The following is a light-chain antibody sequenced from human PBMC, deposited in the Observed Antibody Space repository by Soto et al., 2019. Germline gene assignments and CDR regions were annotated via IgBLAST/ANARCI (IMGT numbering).Light chain of an antibody. V-gene: IGKV3-15*01. Sequence: EIVMTQSPATLSVSPGETATLSCRASRSVSSNLAWYQQKPGQAPSLLIYGASTRATDIPPRFSGSGSGTEFTLTITSLQSEDFAVYYCQQRSNWWTFGQGTKVDIK. CDR3: QQRSNWWT. CDR1: RSVSSN. J-gene: IGKJ1*01. CDR2: GAS.